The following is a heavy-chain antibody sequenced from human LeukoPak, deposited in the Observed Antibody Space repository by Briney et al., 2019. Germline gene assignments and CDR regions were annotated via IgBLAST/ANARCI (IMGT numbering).Heavy chain of an antibody. J-gene: IGHJ4*02. CDR1: GYTFTGYY. Sequence: ASVKVSCKTSGYTFTGYYIHWVRQAPGQGLEWMGWINPNSGDTNYAQKFQGRVTMTRDTSISTAYMELSRLRSDDTAVYYCARHRDGYNCDYWGQGTLVTVSS. D-gene: IGHD5-24*01. V-gene: IGHV1-2*02. CDR3: ARHRDGYNCDY. CDR2: INPNSGDT.